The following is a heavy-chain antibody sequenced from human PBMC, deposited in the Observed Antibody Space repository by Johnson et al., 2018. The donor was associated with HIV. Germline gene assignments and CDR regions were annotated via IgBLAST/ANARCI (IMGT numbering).Heavy chain of an antibody. CDR3: AKDRSAHMTMLLEVVADAFDI. V-gene: IGHV3-30*02. CDR1: GFTFSSYG. Sequence: QVQLVESGGGVVQPGGSLRLSCAASGFTFSSYGMHWVRQAPGKGLEWVAFIRYDGSNKYYADSVKGRFTISRDTSKNKLYLQMNSRRGEDPAVYYCAKDRSAHMTMLLEVVADAFDIWGQGTMVTVSS. J-gene: IGHJ3*02. D-gene: IGHD4/OR15-4a*01. CDR2: IRYDGSNK.